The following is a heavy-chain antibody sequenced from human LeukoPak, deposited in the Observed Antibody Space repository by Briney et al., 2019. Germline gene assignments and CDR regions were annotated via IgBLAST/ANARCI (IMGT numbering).Heavy chain of an antibody. CDR3: ARVTSGYDWEALFDY. Sequence: ASVKVSCKASGYTFTSYAMHWVRQAPGQRLEWMGWINAGNGNTKYSQKFQGRVTITRDTSASTAYMELSSLRSEDTAVYYCARVTSGYDWEALFDYWGQGTLVTVSS. V-gene: IGHV1-3*01. J-gene: IGHJ4*02. CDR1: GYTFTSYA. D-gene: IGHD5-12*01. CDR2: INAGNGNT.